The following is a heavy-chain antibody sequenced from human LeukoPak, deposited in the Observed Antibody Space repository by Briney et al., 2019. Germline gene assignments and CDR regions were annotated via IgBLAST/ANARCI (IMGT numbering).Heavy chain of an antibody. CDR3: ARHGVGDFWSGYYGGLGYYYYGMDV. CDR2: INHSGST. CDR1: GGSFSGYY. J-gene: IGHJ6*02. D-gene: IGHD3-3*01. Sequence: PSETLSLTCAVYGGSFSGYYWSWIRQPPGKGLEWIGEINHSGSTNYNPSLKSRVTISVDTSKNQFSLKLSSVTAADTAVYYCARHGVGDFWSGYYGGLGYYYYGMDVWGQGTTVTVSS. V-gene: IGHV4-34*01.